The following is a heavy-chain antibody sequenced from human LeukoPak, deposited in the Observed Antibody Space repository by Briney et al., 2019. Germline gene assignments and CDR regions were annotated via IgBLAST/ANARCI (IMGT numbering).Heavy chain of an antibody. J-gene: IGHJ4*02. D-gene: IGHD6-6*01. Sequence: PQTLSLTCAISEDSVSSNSTAWDWIRQSPWRGLEWLGRTYYRSKWYNDYSLSVRSRITINPDTSKNQFSLHLNSVTPEDTAVYYCAGDSSARPLEYWGQGTLVTVSS. CDR3: AGDSSARPLEY. CDR1: EDSVSSNSTA. V-gene: IGHV6-1*01. CDR2: TYYRSKWYN.